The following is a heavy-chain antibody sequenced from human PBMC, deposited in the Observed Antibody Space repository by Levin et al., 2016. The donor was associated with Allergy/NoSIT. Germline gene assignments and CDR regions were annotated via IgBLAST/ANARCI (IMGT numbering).Heavy chain of an antibody. Sequence: KISCKASGGTFSSYAISWVRQAPGQGLEWMGGIIPILGIANYAQKFQGRVTITADESTSTAYMELSSLRSEDTAVYYCARAGYVDSVPFDYWGQGTLVTVSS. J-gene: IGHJ4*02. CDR2: IIPILGIA. V-gene: IGHV1-69*10. CDR1: GGTFSSYA. CDR3: ARAGYVDSVPFDY. D-gene: IGHD5-18*01.